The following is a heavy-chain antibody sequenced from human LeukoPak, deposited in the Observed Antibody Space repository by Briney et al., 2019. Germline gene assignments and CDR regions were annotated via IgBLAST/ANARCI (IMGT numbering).Heavy chain of an antibody. J-gene: IGHJ6*03. Sequence: GESLKISCKGSGYSFTSYWIGWVRQMPGKSLEWMGIIYPGDSDTRYSPSFQGQVTISADKSISTAYLQWSSLKASDTAMYYCARRGYSGYDGYYYYYMDVWGKGTTVTVSS. D-gene: IGHD5-12*01. CDR2: IYPGDSDT. CDR1: GYSFTSYW. CDR3: ARRGYSGYDGYYYYYMDV. V-gene: IGHV5-51*01.